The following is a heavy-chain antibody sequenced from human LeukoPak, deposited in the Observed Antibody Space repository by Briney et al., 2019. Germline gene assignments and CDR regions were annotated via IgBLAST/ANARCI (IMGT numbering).Heavy chain of an antibody. J-gene: IGHJ2*01. D-gene: IGHD1-26*01. V-gene: IGHV4-39*01. CDR3: ARRRALAGWGYFDL. CDR2: IYYSGST. CDR1: GGSISSSSYY. Sequence: PSETLSLTCTVSGGSISSSSYYWGWIRQPPGKGLEWIGSIYYSGSTYYNPSLKSRVTISVDTSKNQFSLKLSSVTAADMAVYYCARRRALAGWGYFDLWGRGTLVTVSS.